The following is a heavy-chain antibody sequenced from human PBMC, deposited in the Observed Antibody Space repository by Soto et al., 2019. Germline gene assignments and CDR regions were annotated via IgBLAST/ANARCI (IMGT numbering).Heavy chain of an antibody. Sequence: PSETLSLTCTVSGGSIRSYYWSWIRQPPGKGLEWIGYIYYSGSTNYNPSLKSRVTISVDTSKNQFSLKLSSVTAADTAVYYCARDGGSSSWYSPDYYYYYGMDVWGQGTTVTASS. CDR1: GGSIRSYY. J-gene: IGHJ6*02. V-gene: IGHV4-59*01. D-gene: IGHD6-13*01. CDR3: ARDGGSSSWYSPDYYYYYGMDV. CDR2: IYYSGST.